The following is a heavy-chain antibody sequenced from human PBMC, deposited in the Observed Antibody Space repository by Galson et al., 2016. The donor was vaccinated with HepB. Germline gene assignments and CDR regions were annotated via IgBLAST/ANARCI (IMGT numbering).Heavy chain of an antibody. J-gene: IGHJ4*02. V-gene: IGHV3-33*01. Sequence: SLRLSCAASRFGFSDFAMHWVRQAPGKGLEWLALVSYDGKNEVYRDSVKGRFSISRDNPTNTLYLQLSSLRAEDTAIYYCARGNREFDFWGQGTLVTVSS. CDR3: ARGNREFDF. CDR1: RFGFSDFA. D-gene: IGHD1-26*01. CDR2: VSYDGKNE.